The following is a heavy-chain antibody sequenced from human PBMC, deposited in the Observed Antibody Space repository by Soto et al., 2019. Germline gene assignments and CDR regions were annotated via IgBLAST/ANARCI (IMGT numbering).Heavy chain of an antibody. J-gene: IGHJ3*02. D-gene: IGHD4-17*01. CDR3: ARSGDSYAFDI. Sequence: QVQLVQSGAEVKKPGSSVKVSCKASGGTFSSYAISWVRQAPGQGLEWMGGIIPIFGTANYAQKFQGRVTTPADDTTSTADMELSSLRSEDTAVYYFARSGDSYAFDIWGQGTMVTVSS. CDR1: GGTFSSYA. CDR2: IIPIFGTA. V-gene: IGHV1-69*12.